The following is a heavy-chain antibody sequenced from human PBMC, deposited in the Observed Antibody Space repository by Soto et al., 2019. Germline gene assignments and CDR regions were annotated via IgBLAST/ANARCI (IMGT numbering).Heavy chain of an antibody. V-gene: IGHV4-61*01. CDR2: IYSSGST. CDR3: GRDKGGGITAADGGDGVDV. J-gene: IGHJ6*02. Sequence: KTSETVSLTCTVSGASVSNTNYYWCWSRQPPGRGLEWIGYIYSSGSTNYNPSLRSRVTISADCSKHPFSLQLASVTAAHTAVYFFGRDKGGGITAADGGDGVDVWGQGTTVTVSS. CDR1: GASVSNTNYY. D-gene: IGHD6-13*01.